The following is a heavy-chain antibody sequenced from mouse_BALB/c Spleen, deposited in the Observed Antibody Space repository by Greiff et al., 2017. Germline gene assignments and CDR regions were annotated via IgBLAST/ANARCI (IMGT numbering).Heavy chain of an antibody. CDR1: GFSLTGYG. V-gene: IGHV2-6-7*01. CDR2: IWGDGST. D-gene: IGHD1-1*01. Sequence: QVQLKESGPGLVAPSQSLSITCTVSGFSLTGYGVNWVRQPPGKGLEWLGMIWGDGSTDYNSALKSRLSISKDNSKSQVFLKMNSLQTDDTARYYCARDRRSNYYGSSAMDYWGQGTSVTVSS. CDR3: ARDRRSNYYGSSAMDY. J-gene: IGHJ4*01.